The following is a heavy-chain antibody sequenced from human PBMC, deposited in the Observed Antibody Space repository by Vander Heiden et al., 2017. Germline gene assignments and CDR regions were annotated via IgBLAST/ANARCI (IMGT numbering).Heavy chain of an antibody. CDR3: VRENSHYYPRDAFDI. CDR2: IYPDDSDT. D-gene: IGHD3-22*01. J-gene: IGHJ3*02. CDR1: GYTFNTYW. Sequence: EVQLVQSGAEVKKPGESLKISCKGSGYTFNTYWIGWVRQMPGKGLEWMGIIYPDDSDTRYNPSFQGQVTMSADKSLSTAYLQWSSLKASDSAIYYCVRENSHYYPRDAFDIWGQGTMLTVSS. V-gene: IGHV5-51*01.